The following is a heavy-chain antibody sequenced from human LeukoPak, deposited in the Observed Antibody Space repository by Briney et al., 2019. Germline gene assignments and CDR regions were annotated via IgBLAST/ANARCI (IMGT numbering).Heavy chain of an antibody. CDR2: IYTSGST. D-gene: IGHD7-27*01. CDR3: ARELNWGFDV. V-gene: IGHV4-61*02. Sequence: PSQTLSLTCTVSGGSISSGSYYWSWIRQPAGKGLEWIGRIYTSGSTNYNPSLKSRVTISVDTSKNQFSLKLSSVTAADTAVYYCARELNWGFDVWGQGTLVTVSS. CDR1: GGSISSGSYY. J-gene: IGHJ4*02.